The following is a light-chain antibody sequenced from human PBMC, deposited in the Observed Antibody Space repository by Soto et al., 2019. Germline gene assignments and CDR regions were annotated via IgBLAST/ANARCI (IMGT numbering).Light chain of an antibody. CDR2: GAS. CDR3: QQYGSPPLT. J-gene: IGKJ4*01. V-gene: IGKV3-20*01. CDR1: QSVSSSY. Sequence: EIVLTQSPGTLSLSPGERATLSCRASQSVSSSYLAWYQQKPGQAPRLLIYGASSRATGIPDRFSGSGSGTDFTLTISRLEPEEFAVYYCQQYGSPPLTFGGGTKVEIK.